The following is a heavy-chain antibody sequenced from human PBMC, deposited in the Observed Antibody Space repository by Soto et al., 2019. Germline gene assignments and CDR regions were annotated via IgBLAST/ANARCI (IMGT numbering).Heavy chain of an antibody. CDR1: GGSISSGGYY. V-gene: IGHV4-31*03. Sequence: TLSLNCTVSGGSISSGGYYWSWIRQHPGKGLEWIGYIYYSGSTYYNPSLKSRVTISVDTSKNQFSLKLSSVTAADTAVYYCARDSRDAFDIWGQGAMVTVSS. J-gene: IGHJ3*02. CDR2: IYYSGST. CDR3: ARDSRDAFDI.